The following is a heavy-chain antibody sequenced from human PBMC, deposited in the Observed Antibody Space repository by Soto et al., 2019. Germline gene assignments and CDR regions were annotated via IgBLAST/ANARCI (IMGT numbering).Heavy chain of an antibody. V-gene: IGHV4-30-2*01. CDR3: AREPYDFWSGRPIGYFDY. CDR1: GGSISSGGYS. J-gene: IGHJ4*02. D-gene: IGHD3-3*01. CDR2: IYHSGTT. Sequence: PSETLSLTCAVSGGSISSGGYSWSWIRQPPGKGLEWIGYIYHSGTTYYNPSLKSRVTMSVDRSNNQFSLKLTSVTAADTAVYYCAREPYDFWSGRPIGYFDYWGQGTLVTVSS.